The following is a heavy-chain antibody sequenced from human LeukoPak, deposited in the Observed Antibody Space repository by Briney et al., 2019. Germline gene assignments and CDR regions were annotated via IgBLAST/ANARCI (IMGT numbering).Heavy chain of an antibody. Sequence: TRGESLKISCKGSGYSFTSYWIGWVRQMPGKGLEWMGIIYPGDSDTRYRPSFQGQVTISADKSINTAYLQWSSLKASDTAMYYCARRDSSGYYYYSDYWGQGTLVTVSS. CDR2: IYPGDSDT. CDR3: ARRDSSGYYYYSDY. V-gene: IGHV5-51*01. CDR1: GYSFTSYW. J-gene: IGHJ4*02. D-gene: IGHD3-22*01.